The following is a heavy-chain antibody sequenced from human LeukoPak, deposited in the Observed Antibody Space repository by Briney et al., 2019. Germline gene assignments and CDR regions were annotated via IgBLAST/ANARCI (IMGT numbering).Heavy chain of an antibody. CDR3: ARDCNWGFDY. D-gene: IGHD7-27*01. Sequence: SQTLSLTCAISGDSVSTNSVAWNWIRQSPSGGLEWLGKTRYRSKWYSDYAVSVKSRITINPDTSKNQYSLQLNSVAAEDTAVYYCARDCNWGFDYWGQGTLVTVSS. CDR1: GDSVSTNSVA. J-gene: IGHJ4*02. V-gene: IGHV6-1*01. CDR2: TRYRSKWYS.